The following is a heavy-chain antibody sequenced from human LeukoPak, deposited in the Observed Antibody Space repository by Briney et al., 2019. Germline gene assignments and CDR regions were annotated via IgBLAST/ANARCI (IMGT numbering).Heavy chain of an antibody. CDR1: GYTLTELS. V-gene: IGHV1-24*01. Sequence: ASVKVSCKVSGYTLTELSMHWVRQAPGKGLEWMGGFGPEDGETIYAQKFQGRVTMTEDTSTDTAYMELSSLRSEDTAVYYCATRTYDFWSGYAYYFDYWGQGTLITVSS. CDR2: FGPEDGET. J-gene: IGHJ4*02. D-gene: IGHD3-3*01. CDR3: ATRTYDFWSGYAYYFDY.